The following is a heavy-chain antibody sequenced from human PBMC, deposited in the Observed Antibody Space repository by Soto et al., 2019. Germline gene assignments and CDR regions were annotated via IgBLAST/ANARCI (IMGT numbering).Heavy chain of an antibody. Sequence: PGGSLRLSGAASGFTFSGSAMHWVRQASGKGLEWVGRIRNKANNYATAYAASVKGRFTISRDDSENTAYLQMNSLKTADTAVYYCSSHSPEDMIRTWGQGTLVTVSS. CDR2: IRNKANNYAT. D-gene: IGHD2-15*01. J-gene: IGHJ5*02. CDR1: GFTFSGSA. CDR3: SSHSPEDMIRT. V-gene: IGHV3-73*01.